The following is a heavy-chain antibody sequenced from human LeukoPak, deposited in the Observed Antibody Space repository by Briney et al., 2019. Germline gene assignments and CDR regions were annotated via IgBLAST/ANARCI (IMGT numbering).Heavy chain of an antibody. CDR1: GASISSFC. CDR3: ARQGELAIDY. J-gene: IGHJ4*02. CDR2: IYHTGST. D-gene: IGHD1-26*01. V-gene: IGHV4-59*08. Sequence: SETLSLTCTVSGASISSFCWNWIRQPPGKGLEWIGYIYHTGSTNYNPSLKSRVTISVDTSKRQVSLRLSSVTAADTAVYYCARQGELAIDYWGQGTLVTVSS.